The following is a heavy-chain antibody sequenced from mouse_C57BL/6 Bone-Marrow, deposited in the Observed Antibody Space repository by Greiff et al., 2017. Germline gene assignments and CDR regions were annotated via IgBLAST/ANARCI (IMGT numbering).Heavy chain of an antibody. CDR1: GYTFTSYG. V-gene: IGHV1-81*01. J-gene: IGHJ4*01. CDR2: IYPRSGNT. CDR3: ARRAGLHAMDY. D-gene: IGHD2-13*01. Sequence: QVQLQQSGAELARPGASVKLSCKASGYTFTSYGISWVKQRTGQGLEWIGEIYPRSGNTYYNEKFKGKATLTADKSSSTAYMERRSLTSEDSAVYFCARRAGLHAMDYWGQGTSVTVSS.